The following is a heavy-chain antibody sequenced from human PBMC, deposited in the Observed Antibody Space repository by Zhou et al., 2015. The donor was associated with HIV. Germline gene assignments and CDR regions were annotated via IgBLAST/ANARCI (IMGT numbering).Heavy chain of an antibody. J-gene: IGHJ1*01. V-gene: IGHV1-46*01. CDR3: ARDIVVVPAATSFQH. CDR2: INPSGGST. Sequence: QVQLVQSGAEVKKPGASVKVSCKASGYTFTSYYMHWVRQAPGQGLEWMGIINPSGGSTSYAQKFQGRVTMTRDTSTSTVYMELSSLRSEDTAVYYCARDIVVVPAATSFQHWGQGTLVTVSS. D-gene: IGHD2-2*01. CDR1: GYTFTSYY.